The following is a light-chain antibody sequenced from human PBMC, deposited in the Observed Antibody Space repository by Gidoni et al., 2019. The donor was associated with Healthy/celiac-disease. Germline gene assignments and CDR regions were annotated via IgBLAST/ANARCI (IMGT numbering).Light chain of an antibody. V-gene: IGLV2-14*03. CDR1: SSYVGGYNY. Sequence: QSALTQPASVSGSPGQSITISCPGTSSYVGGYNYVSWYQQHPGKAPKLMIYDVSNRPSGVSNRFSGSKSGNTASLTISGLQAEDEADYYCSSYTRSSTRVFGGGTKLTVX. CDR2: DVS. J-gene: IGLJ2*01. CDR3: SSYTRSSTRV.